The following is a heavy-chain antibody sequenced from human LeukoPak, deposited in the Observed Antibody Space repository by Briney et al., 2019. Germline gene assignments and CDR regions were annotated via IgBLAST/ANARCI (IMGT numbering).Heavy chain of an antibody. Sequence: GGSLRLSCAASGFTFSSYAMSWVGKAPGKGPGGGSAISGMGGSTNYAPSVKGRFPISRENSKQTLYLQMNSLRAEATAGNYCAKTLFYDRGHETFQHWGQGTLVTVSS. J-gene: IGHJ1*01. CDR2: ISGMGGST. CDR1: GFTFSSYA. D-gene: IGHD2/OR15-2a*01. V-gene: IGHV3-23*01. CDR3: AKTLFYDRGHETFQH.